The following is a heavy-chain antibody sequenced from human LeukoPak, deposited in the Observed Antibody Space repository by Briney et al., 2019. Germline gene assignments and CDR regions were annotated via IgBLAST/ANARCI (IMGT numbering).Heavy chain of an antibody. CDR1: GFIFSTYW. CDR3: AKDRVGAILYFDY. CDR2: MSGSGSRT. Sequence: GGSLRLSCAASGFIFSTYWMSWVRQAPGKGLEWVSAMSGSGSRTYYADSVKGRFTISRDNSKNTLYLQMSGLRVEDTALYYCAKDRVGAILYFDYWGQGTLVTVSS. D-gene: IGHD1-26*01. V-gene: IGHV3-23*01. J-gene: IGHJ4*02.